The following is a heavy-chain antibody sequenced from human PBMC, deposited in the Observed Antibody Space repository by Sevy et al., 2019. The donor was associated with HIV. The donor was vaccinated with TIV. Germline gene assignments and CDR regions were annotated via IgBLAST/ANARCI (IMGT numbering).Heavy chain of an antibody. CDR3: ARLRWGGDDNWFDP. V-gene: IGHV4-61*09. J-gene: IGHJ5*02. CDR2: IYANGET. CDR1: GASISGSFYY. Sequence: SETLSLTCTVSGASISGSFYYWSWIRQSAGKGLEWIGHIYANGETNSNPSLRSRLTISVDTSKNQFSLKLTSVTAADTAMYCCARLRWGGDDNWFDPWGQGTLATVSS. D-gene: IGHD2-21*02.